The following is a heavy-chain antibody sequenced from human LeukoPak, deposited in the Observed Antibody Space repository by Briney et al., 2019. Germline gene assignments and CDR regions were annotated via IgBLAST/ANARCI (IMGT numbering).Heavy chain of an antibody. CDR3: ARLLPLIVGATLGGRRDWFDP. CDR2: FDPEDGET. J-gene: IGHJ5*02. Sequence: ASVKVSCKVSGYTLTELSMHWVRQAPGKGLEWMGGFDPEDGETIYAQKFQGRVTMTEDTSTDTAYMELSSLRSGDTAVYYCARLLPLIVGATLGGRRDWFDPWGQGTLVTVSS. CDR1: GYTLTELS. D-gene: IGHD1-26*01. V-gene: IGHV1-24*01.